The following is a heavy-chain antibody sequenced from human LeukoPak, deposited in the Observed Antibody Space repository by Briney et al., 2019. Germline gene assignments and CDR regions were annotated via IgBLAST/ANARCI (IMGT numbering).Heavy chain of an antibody. J-gene: IGHJ4*02. D-gene: IGHD2-2*01. CDR3: AKDLDCSSTTCYPDF. CDR2: ISGSGGST. CDR1: GFTFGSYA. Sequence: GGSLRLSCAASGFTFGSYAMSWVRQAPGQGLEWVSAISGSGGSTYYADSVKGRFTISRDSSKNTLYLQMNSLRAEDTAVYYCAKDLDCSSTTCYPDFWGQGTLVTVSS. V-gene: IGHV3-23*01.